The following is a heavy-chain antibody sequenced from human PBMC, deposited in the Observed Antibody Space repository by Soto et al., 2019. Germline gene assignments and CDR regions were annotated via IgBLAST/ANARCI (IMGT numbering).Heavy chain of an antibody. CDR1: GGTFSSYP. J-gene: IGHJ4*02. Sequence: QVQLVQSGAEVKKPGSSVKVSCKASGGTFSSYPISWVRQAPGQGLEWMGRIIPILDITNYAQRFQGRVXXXXXXXXXXXXXELSSLSSDDTAVYYRASPTPTGATSGYYFDSWGQGTLVTVSS. CDR2: IIPILDIT. D-gene: IGHD1-1*01. V-gene: IGHV1-69*02. CDR3: ASPTPTGATSGYYFDS.